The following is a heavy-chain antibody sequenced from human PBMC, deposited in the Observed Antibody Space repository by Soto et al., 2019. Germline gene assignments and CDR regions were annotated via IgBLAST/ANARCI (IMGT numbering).Heavy chain of an antibody. CDR3: GRVVTDLYYYGMDV. V-gene: IGHV1-69*13. CDR2: IIPIFGTA. CDR1: GGTFSSYA. Sequence: SVKVSCKASGGTFSSYAISWVRQAPGQGLEWMGGIIPIFGTANYAQKFQGRVTITADESTSTAYMELSSLRSEDTAVYYCGRVVTDLYYYGMDVWGQGTTVTVSS. D-gene: IGHD2-21*02. J-gene: IGHJ6*02.